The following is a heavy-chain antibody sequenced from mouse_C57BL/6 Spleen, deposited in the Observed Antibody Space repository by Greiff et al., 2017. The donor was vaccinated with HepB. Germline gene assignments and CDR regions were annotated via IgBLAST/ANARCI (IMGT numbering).Heavy chain of an antibody. D-gene: IGHD2-4*01. J-gene: IGHJ3*01. CDR3: VRDEEIYYDYGAWFAD. CDR2: IRSKSSNYAT. V-gene: IGHV10-3*01. Sequence: EVNVVESGGGLVQPKGSLKLSCAASGFTFNTYAMHWVRQAPGKGLEWVARIRSKSSNYATYYADSVKDRFTISRDDSQSMLYLQMNNLKTEDTAMYYCVRDEEIYYDYGAWFADWGQGTLVTVSA. CDR1: GFTFNTYA.